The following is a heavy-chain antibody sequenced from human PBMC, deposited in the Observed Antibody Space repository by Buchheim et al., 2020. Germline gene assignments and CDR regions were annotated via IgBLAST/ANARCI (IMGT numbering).Heavy chain of an antibody. CDR3: ARGCGYSGYDSGEY. CDR1: EFTFSIYA. Sequence: EVQLLESGGGLVQPGGSLRLSCAASEFTFSIYAMNWVRQAPGKGLEWVSFISGSGSTTYYADSVKGRFTISRDNSKNTLHLQMNRLRVEETAVYYCARGCGYSGYDSGEYWGQGTL. CDR2: ISGSGSTT. V-gene: IGHV3-23*01. D-gene: IGHD5-12*01. J-gene: IGHJ4*02.